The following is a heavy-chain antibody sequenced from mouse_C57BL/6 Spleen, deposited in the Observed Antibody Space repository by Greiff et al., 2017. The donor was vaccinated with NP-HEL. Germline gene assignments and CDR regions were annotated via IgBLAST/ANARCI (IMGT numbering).Heavy chain of an antibody. CDR2: VYPGSGSI. CDR3: ARHEEAYSNYVYFDY. CDR1: GYTFTEYT. J-gene: IGHJ2*01. V-gene: IGHV1-62-2*01. Sequence: VQLQQSGAELVKPGASVKLSCKASGYTFTEYTIHWVKQRPGQGLEWIGWVYPGSGSIKYNEKFKDKATLTADKSSSTVYMELSRLTSEDSAVYFCARHEEAYSNYVYFDYWGQGTTLTVSS. D-gene: IGHD2-5*01.